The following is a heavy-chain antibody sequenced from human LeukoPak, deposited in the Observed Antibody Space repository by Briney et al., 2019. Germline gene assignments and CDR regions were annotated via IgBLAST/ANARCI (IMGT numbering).Heavy chain of an antibody. Sequence: SETLSLTCAVYGGSFSGYYWSWIRQPPGKGLEWIGETNHSGSTNYNPSLKSRVTISVDTSKNQFSLKLSSVTAADTAVYYCARGAAARQPYHYWGQGTLVTVSS. J-gene: IGHJ4*02. CDR3: ARGAAARQPYHY. D-gene: IGHD6-6*01. CDR2: TNHSGST. V-gene: IGHV4-34*01. CDR1: GGSFSGYY.